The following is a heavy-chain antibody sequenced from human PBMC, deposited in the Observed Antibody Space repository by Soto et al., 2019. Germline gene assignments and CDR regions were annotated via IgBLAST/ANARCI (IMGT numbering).Heavy chain of an antibody. J-gene: IGHJ4*02. Sequence: SETLSLTCTVSGGSVSGSFFYWSWVRQPPGQRPEWIGYICYTVTTNYTPSLASRVAMSVDKSKKQFTLSLRSLTAADTARYYCARLRTSTGTSGFDSWGRGMMVTVSS. CDR3: ARLRTSTGTSGFDS. CDR2: ICYTVTT. CDR1: GGSVSGSFFY. D-gene: IGHD2-2*01. V-gene: IGHV4-61*01.